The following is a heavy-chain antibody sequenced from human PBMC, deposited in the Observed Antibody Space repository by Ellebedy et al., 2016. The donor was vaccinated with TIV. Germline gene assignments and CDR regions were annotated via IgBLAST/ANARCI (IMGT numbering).Heavy chain of an antibody. CDR3: AKGGREWQAYYYGLDV. CDR2: ISFDGIDK. Sequence: GGSLRLXXSASGFTFSNFGMYWVRQAPGKGLEWVTLISFDGIDKYYADSVKGRFTISRDNSKNTLYLQMNSLRIEDTAVYYCAKGGREWQAYYYGLDVWGQGTTVTVSS. V-gene: IGHV3-30*18. D-gene: IGHD3-3*01. J-gene: IGHJ6*02. CDR1: GFTFSNFG.